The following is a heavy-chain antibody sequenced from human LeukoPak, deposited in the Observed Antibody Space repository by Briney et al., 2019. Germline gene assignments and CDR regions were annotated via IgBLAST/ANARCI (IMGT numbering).Heavy chain of an antibody. Sequence: PGGSLRLSCAASGFTFSSYWMHWVRQAPGKGLVWVSRINSDGSSTSYADSETARFTISRDNAKNTLYLQMNSLRAEDTAVYYCAREPYDILTGYYGHCDYWGQGTLVTVSS. CDR2: INSDGSST. V-gene: IGHV3-74*01. CDR3: AREPYDILTGYYGHCDY. CDR1: GFTFSSYW. D-gene: IGHD3-9*01. J-gene: IGHJ4*02.